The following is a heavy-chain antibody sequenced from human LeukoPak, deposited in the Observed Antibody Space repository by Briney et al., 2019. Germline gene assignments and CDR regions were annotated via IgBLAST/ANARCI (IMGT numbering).Heavy chain of an antibody. CDR1: GFAFSGFD. J-gene: IGHJ3*02. CDR2: ISTGGDTI. V-gene: IGHV3-48*03. Sequence: PGGSLRLSCADSGFAFSGFDMNWVRQAPGKGPEWLLYISTGGDTIYYADSVKGRFTTSRDNAKNSLYLQMNSLRAEDTAIYYCAREGDNDAFDIWGQGTMVTVSS. CDR3: AREGDNDAFDI. D-gene: IGHD3-16*01.